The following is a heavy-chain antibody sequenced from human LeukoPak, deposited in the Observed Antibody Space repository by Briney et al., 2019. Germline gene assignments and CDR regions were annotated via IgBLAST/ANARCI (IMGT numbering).Heavy chain of an antibody. CDR2: ISWNSRTI. V-gene: IGHV3-9*01. Sequence: PGGSLRLSCVASGFNFDDYAMHWVRQVPGKGLECVSGISWNSRTIDYAGSVKGRFTISRDNAKNSLYLQMNSLRAEDTAVYYCARDLTYDSGNWGQGTLVTVSS. CDR1: GFNFDDYA. J-gene: IGHJ4*02. D-gene: IGHD3-22*01. CDR3: ARDLTYDSGN.